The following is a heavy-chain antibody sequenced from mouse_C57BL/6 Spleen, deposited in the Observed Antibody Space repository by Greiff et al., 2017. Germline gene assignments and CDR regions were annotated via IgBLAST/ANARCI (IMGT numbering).Heavy chain of an antibody. CDR2: ISSGGDYI. V-gene: IGHV5-9-1*02. J-gene: IGHJ2*01. CDR3: TRNYDGYYDY. D-gene: IGHD2-3*01. CDR1: GFTFSSYA. Sequence: EVKLVESGEGLVKPGGSLKLSCAASGFTFSSYAMSWVRQTPEKRLEWVAYISSGGDYIYYADTVKGRFTLSRDNARNTLYLQMSSLKSEDTAMXYCTRNYDGYYDYWGQGTTLTVSS.